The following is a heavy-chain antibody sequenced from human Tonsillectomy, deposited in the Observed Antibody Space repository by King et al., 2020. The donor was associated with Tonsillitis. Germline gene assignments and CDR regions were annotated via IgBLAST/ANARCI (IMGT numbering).Heavy chain of an antibody. D-gene: IGHD3-22*01. CDR3: AADAGYYDSFIRGDYYYMDV. V-gene: IGHV1-58*02. Sequence: QLVESGPEVKKPGTSVKVSCKASGFTFTSSAMQWVRQARGQRLEWIGWIVVGSGSTNYAQKFQERVTITRDMSTSTAYMELSSLRSEDTAVYYCAADAGYYDSFIRGDYYYMDVWGKGTTVTVSS. J-gene: IGHJ6*03. CDR1: GFTFTSSA. CDR2: IVVGSGST.